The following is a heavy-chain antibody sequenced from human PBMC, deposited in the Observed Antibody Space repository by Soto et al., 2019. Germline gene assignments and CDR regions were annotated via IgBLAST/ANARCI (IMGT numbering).Heavy chain of an antibody. V-gene: IGHV1-8*01. CDR2: MNPNSGNT. CDR1: GYTFTSYD. Sequence: QVQLVQSGAEVKKPGASVKVSCKASGYTFTSYDINWVRQATGQGLEWMGWMNPNSGNTGYAQKFQGRVTMTRNTTISTAYMELSSLRSEDTAVYYCARYYYDSSGYYLNWFDPWGQGTLVTVSS. CDR3: ARYYYDSSGYYLNWFDP. D-gene: IGHD3-22*01. J-gene: IGHJ5*02.